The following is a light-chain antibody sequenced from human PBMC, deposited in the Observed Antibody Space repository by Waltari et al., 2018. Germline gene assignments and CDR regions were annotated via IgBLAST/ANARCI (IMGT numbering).Light chain of an antibody. Sequence: QAGLTQPPSVSKGLRQTATLTCTGDNNNVGYEGATWLQQHQGHPPKLLFYRNNKRPSGISERFSASRSGSTASLTITGLQTEDEADYYCSAWDRSLGAWVFCVGTKLTVL. CDR1: NNNVGYEG. CDR2: RNN. CDR3: SAWDRSLGAWV. V-gene: IGLV10-54*04. J-gene: IGLJ3*02.